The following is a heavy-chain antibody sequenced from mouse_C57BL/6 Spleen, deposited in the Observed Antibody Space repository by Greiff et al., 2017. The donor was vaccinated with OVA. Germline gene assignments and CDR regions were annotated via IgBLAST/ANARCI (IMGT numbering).Heavy chain of an antibody. CDR1: GFTFSSYA. CDR3: TRVNPYDYFYAMDY. J-gene: IGHJ4*01. Sequence: EVKLVESGEGLVKPGGSLKLSCAASGFTFSSYAMSWVRQTPEKRLEWVAYISSGGDYIYYADTVKGRFTISRDNARNNLYLQMSSLKSEDTAMYYCTRVNPYDYFYAMDYWGQGTSVTVSS. CDR2: ISSGGDYI. D-gene: IGHD2-4*01. V-gene: IGHV5-9-1*02.